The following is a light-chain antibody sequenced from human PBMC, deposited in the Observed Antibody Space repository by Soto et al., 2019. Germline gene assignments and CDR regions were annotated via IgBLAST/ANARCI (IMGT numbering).Light chain of an antibody. Sequence: QSVLTQPASVSGSLGQSITMSCSGTTNDVGGYDYVSWYQQHPGKDPKLVIFEVTYRPSGVSSRFSGSKSGNTASLTVSGLQAEDEGDCYCSSYTTSSTVVFGGGTKLTVL. CDR2: EVT. V-gene: IGLV2-14*01. CDR3: SSYTTSSTVV. J-gene: IGLJ2*01. CDR1: TNDVGGYDY.